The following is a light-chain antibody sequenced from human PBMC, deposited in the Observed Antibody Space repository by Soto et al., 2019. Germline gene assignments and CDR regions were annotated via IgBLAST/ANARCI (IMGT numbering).Light chain of an antibody. J-gene: IGLJ2*01. V-gene: IGLV1-44*01. CDR2: NNN. Sequence: QSVLTQSPSTSGTPGQRVSISCSGSNSNIGTNTVNWYQQLPRAAPKLLIYNNNQRPSGVPDRVSGSKSGTSASLAISGLQSEDEADYYCAAWDDSLNGHVVFGGGTKLTVL. CDR1: NSNIGTNT. CDR3: AAWDDSLNGHVV.